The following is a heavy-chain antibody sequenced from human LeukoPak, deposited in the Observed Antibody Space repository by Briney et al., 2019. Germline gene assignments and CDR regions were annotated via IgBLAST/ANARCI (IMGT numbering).Heavy chain of an antibody. CDR2: TKSESDGGTT. CDR1: RFAFSQAW. V-gene: IGHV3-15*01. CDR3: STSGWFDH. Sequence: GGSLRLSCVASRFAFSQAWMSWVRQAPGKGLEWVGRTKSESDGGTTDYAAPVKGRFTISRDEPKNTLFLQMNSLQTEDTAVYYCSTSGWFDHWGQGHRVTVSS. D-gene: IGHD1-26*01. J-gene: IGHJ5*02.